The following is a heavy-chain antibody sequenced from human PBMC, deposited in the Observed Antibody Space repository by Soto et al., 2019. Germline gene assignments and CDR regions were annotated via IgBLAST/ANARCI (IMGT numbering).Heavy chain of an antibody. V-gene: IGHV3-7*05. J-gene: IGHJ4*02. Sequence: PGGSLRLSCAASGFTFSSYWMSWVRQAPGKGLEWVANIKQDGSEKYYVDSVKGRFTISRDNAKNSLYLQMNSLRAEDTAVYYCARDSCSGGSCYSSQLAYWGQGTLVTVSS. CDR2: IKQDGSEK. CDR1: GFTFSSYW. D-gene: IGHD2-15*01. CDR3: ARDSCSGGSCYSSQLAY.